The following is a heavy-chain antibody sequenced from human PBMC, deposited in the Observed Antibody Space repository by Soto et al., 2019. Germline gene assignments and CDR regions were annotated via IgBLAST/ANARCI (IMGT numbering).Heavy chain of an antibody. D-gene: IGHD2-2*02. Sequence: ASVKVSCKASGYTFTGYYMHWVRQAPGQGLEWMGWINPNSGGANYAQKFQGSVTMTRDTSISTAYMELSRLRSDDTAVYYCATAPVVPAAIELPHSFYYYGMDLWGQGSTVTVSS. J-gene: IGHJ6*02. V-gene: IGHV1-2*02. CDR3: ATAPVVPAAIELPHSFYYYGMDL. CDR1: GYTFTGYY. CDR2: INPNSGGA.